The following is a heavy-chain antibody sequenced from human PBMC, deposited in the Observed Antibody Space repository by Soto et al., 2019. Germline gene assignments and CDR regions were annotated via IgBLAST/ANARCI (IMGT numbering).Heavy chain of an antibody. V-gene: IGHV1-3*01. CDR3: ASPTPRYKDLYYDFWSGLDYYYGMDV. CDR1: GYTFTSYA. CDR2: INAGNGNT. J-gene: IGHJ6*02. Sequence: GASVKVSCKASGYTFTSYAMHWVRQAPGQRLEWMGRINAGNGNTKYSQKFQGRVTITRDTSASTAYMELSSLRSEDTAVYYCASPTPRYKDLYYDFWSGLDYYYGMDVWGQGTTVTVSS. D-gene: IGHD3-3*01.